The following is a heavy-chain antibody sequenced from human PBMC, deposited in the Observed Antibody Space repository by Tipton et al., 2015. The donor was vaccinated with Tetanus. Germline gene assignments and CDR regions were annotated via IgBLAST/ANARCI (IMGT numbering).Heavy chain of an antibody. CDR2: VYYSGST. V-gene: IGHV4-59*12. J-gene: IGHJ4*02. CDR3: AREVVLWFGELFFGSNFDY. D-gene: IGHD3-10*01. Sequence: LRLSCTVSGGSISNYYWSWIRQPPGKGLEWIGYVYYSGSTKYNASLKSRVTISLDTSKKQLSLRLSSVTAADTAVYYCAREVVLWFGELFFGSNFDYWGQGTLVTVSS. CDR1: GGSISNYY.